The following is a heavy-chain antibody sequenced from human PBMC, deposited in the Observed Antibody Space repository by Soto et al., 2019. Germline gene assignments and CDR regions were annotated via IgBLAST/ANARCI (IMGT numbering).Heavy chain of an antibody. CDR3: ARHGALIAAAGTFDY. D-gene: IGHD6-13*01. J-gene: IGHJ4*02. V-gene: IGHV4-39*01. Sequence: PSETLSLTCTVSGGSISSSSYYWGWILQPPGKGLEWIGSIYYSGSTYYNPSLKSRVTISVDTSKNQFSLKLSSVTAADTAVYYCARHGALIAAAGTFDYWGQGTLVTVSS. CDR2: IYYSGST. CDR1: GGSISSSSYY.